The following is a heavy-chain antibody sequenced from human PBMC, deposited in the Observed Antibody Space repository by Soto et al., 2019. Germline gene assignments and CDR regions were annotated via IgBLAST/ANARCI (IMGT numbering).Heavy chain of an antibody. Sequence: ASVKVSCKASVYTFTSYGISWVRQAPGQGLEWMGWISAYNGNTNYAQKLQGRVTMTTDTSTSTAYMELRSLRSDDTAVYYCARDYDFWSGHGPDDYWGQGTLVTVSS. J-gene: IGHJ4*02. CDR3: ARDYDFWSGHGPDDY. CDR2: ISAYNGNT. V-gene: IGHV1-18*01. D-gene: IGHD3-3*01. CDR1: VYTFTSYG.